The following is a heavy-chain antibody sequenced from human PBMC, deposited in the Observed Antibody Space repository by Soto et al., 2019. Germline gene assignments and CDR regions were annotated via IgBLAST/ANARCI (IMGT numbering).Heavy chain of an antibody. V-gene: IGHV3-9*01. Sequence: EVQLVESGGGLVQPGRSLRLSCAASGFTFDDYAMHWVRQAPGKGLEWVSGISWNSGSIGYADSVKGRFTISRDNAKNSLYLQMNRLRAEDKAFYSWAKDMGPEGIWGQGTLVTVSS. J-gene: IGHJ4*02. CDR3: AKDMGPEGI. CDR1: GFTFDDYA. CDR2: ISWNSGSI.